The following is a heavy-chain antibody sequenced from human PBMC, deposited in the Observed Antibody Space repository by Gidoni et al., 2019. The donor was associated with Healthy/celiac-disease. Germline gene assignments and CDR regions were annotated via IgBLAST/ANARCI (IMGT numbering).Heavy chain of an antibody. CDR2: IYYRGST. Sequence: QLQLQESGPGLVKPSETLSLTCTVSGGSISSSSYYWGWIRQPPGKGLEWIGSIYYRGSTYYNPSLKSRVTISVDTSKNQFSLKLSSVTAADTAVYYCARVAASSGWYGGYYFDYWGQGTLVTVSS. J-gene: IGHJ4*02. CDR3: ARVAASSGWYGGYYFDY. V-gene: IGHV4-39*01. CDR1: GGSISSSSYY. D-gene: IGHD6-19*01.